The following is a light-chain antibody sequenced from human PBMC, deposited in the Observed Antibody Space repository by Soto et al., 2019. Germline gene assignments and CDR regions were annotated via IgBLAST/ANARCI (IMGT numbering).Light chain of an antibody. CDR1: QSLNTD. V-gene: IGKV3-15*01. CDR2: GAS. J-gene: IGKJ5*01. CDR3: QQDKRWPPIT. Sequence: EILMTQSPDSLSVSPGETATLSCRASQSLNTDLAWYQQKPGQAPRLLLYGASTRATGISTRFSGGGSGTEFSLPISGLQSADSAVYYCQQDKRWPPITFGQGTRLEI.